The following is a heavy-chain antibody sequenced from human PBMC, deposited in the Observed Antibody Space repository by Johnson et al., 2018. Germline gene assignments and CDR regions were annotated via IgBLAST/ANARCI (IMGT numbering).Heavy chain of an antibody. J-gene: IGHJ6*02. Sequence: QVQLVQSGAEVKKPGSSVKVSCKTSGGTFSRHPISWVRKAPGQGLEWMGGIIPIFGTANNAQKFQDRVRISADESTNTAYMELSSLSSEDTAVYFCARGNEAAYYDVTCYSGSDFGLAVLGQGTTVTVS. V-gene: IGHV1-69*01. CDR3: ARGNEAAYYDVTCYSGSDFGLAV. D-gene: IGHD3-22*01. CDR1: GGTFSRHP. CDR2: IIPIFGTA.